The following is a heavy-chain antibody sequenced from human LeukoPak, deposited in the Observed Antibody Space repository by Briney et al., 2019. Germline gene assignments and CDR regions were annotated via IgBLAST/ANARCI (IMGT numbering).Heavy chain of an antibody. D-gene: IGHD3-22*01. CDR3: ARDGRIVGRNWFDP. Sequence: ASETLSLTCTVSGGSISTYYWTWIRQPAGKGLEWIGYIYYSGSTNYNPSLKSRVTISVDTSKNQFSLKLSSVTAADTAVYYCARDGRIVGRNWFDPWGQGTLVTVSS. J-gene: IGHJ5*02. CDR1: GGSISTYY. V-gene: IGHV4-59*01. CDR2: IYYSGST.